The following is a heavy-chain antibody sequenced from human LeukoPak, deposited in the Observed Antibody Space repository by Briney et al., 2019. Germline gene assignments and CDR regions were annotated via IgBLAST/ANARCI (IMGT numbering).Heavy chain of an antibody. Sequence: PGGSLRLSCAASGFTFSSYSMNWVRQAPGKGLEWVSSISSSSSYIYYADSVKGRFTISRDNAKNSLYLQMNSLRAEDTAVYYCARKRISLNAFDIWGQGTMVTVSS. V-gene: IGHV3-21*01. CDR3: ARKRISLNAFDI. D-gene: IGHD3-3*01. CDR1: GFTFSSYS. J-gene: IGHJ3*02. CDR2: ISSSSSYI.